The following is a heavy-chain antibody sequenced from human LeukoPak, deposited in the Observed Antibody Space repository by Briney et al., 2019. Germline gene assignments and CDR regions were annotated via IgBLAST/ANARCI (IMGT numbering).Heavy chain of an antibody. CDR3: ARNNCSGGSCYWAPFDY. CDR2: IYPGDSDT. J-gene: IGHJ4*02. D-gene: IGHD2-15*01. CDR1: GYSFTSYW. Sequence: GESLKISXKGSGYSFTSYWIGWVRQMPGKGLEWMGIIYPGDSDTRYSPSFQGQVTISADKSISTAYLQWSSLKASDTAMYYCARNNCSGGSCYWAPFDYWGQGTLVTVSS. V-gene: IGHV5-51*01.